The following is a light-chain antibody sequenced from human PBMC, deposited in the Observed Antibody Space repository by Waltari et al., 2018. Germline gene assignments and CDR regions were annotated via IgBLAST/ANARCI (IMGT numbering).Light chain of an antibody. V-gene: IGLV2-23*02. CDR2: EVI. CDR1: NSDVGNYNL. J-gene: IGLJ1*01. Sequence: QSALTQPASVSGTPGQSITISCTGTNSDVGNYNLVSWYQHHPGEAPKLMICEVIKRPSGVSNRFSGSKSGNTAFLTISGRQAEDEADYYCCSYAGSGTYVFGTGTKVTVL. CDR3: CSYAGSGTYV.